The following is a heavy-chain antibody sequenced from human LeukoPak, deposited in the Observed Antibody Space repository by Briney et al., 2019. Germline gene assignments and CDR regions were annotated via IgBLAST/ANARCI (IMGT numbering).Heavy chain of an antibody. V-gene: IGHV4-39*01. CDR3: GRLFYDFWSGHYYYYMDV. CDR2: LYYSGST. CDR1: GGSIRSTSYY. D-gene: IGHD3-3*01. Sequence: ETLSLTCTVSGGSIRSTSYYWGWIRQPPGKGLEWIGSLYYSGSTYYNPSLKSRVTISVNTSKNQFSLKLSSVTAADTAVYYCGRLFYDFWSGHYYYYMDVWGKGTTVTVSS. J-gene: IGHJ6*03.